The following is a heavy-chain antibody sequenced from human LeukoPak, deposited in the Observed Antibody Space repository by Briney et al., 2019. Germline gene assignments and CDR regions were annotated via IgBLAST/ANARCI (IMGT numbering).Heavy chain of an antibody. Sequence: GGSLRLSCAASGFTFSSYAMSWVRQAPGKGLEWVSAISGSGGSTYYADSVKGRFTISRDNSKNTLYLQMNSLRAEDTAVYYCAKREGHIRYFDWLCPSCDYWGQGTLVTVSS. D-gene: IGHD3-9*01. CDR1: GFTFSSYA. CDR2: ISGSGGST. J-gene: IGHJ4*02. CDR3: AKREGHIRYFDWLCPSCDY. V-gene: IGHV3-23*01.